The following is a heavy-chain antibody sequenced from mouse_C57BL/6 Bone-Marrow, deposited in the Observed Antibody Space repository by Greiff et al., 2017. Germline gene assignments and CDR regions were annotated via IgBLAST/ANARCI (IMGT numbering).Heavy chain of an antibody. D-gene: IGHD1-1*01. V-gene: IGHV1-53*01. CDR1: GYTFTSYG. CDR2: INPSNGGT. CDR3: AIPFRYYGSSFFDY. Sequence: VQLQQSGAELARPGASVKLSCKASGYTFTSYGISWVKQRPGQGLEWIGNINPSNGGTNYNEKFKSKATLTVDKSSSTAYMQLSSLTSEDSAVYYCAIPFRYYGSSFFDYWGQGTTLTVSS. J-gene: IGHJ2*01.